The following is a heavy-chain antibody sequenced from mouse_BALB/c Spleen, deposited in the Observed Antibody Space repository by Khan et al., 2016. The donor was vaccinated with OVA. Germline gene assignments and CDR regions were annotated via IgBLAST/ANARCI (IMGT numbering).Heavy chain of an antibody. V-gene: IGHV5-4*02. D-gene: IGHD1-1*02. Sequence: EVELVESGGGLVKPGGSLKLSCAASGFAFSDYYMYWVRQTPEKRLEWVATISDGGCYIYYPASVKGRFTISRDNAKNNLYLQMSSLKSEDTAMYYCARADYGGFAYWGQGTLVTVSA. CDR2: ISDGGCYI. CDR3: ARADYGGFAY. CDR1: GFAFSDYY. J-gene: IGHJ3*01.